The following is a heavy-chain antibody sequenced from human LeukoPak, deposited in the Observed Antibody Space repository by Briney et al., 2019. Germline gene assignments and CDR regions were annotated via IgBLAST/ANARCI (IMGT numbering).Heavy chain of an antibody. CDR2: ISVSNGNT. D-gene: IGHD1-26*01. CDR1: AYTFTNYA. V-gene: IGHV1-18*01. CDR3: ARDLAGIVGVTAWFDP. Sequence: ASVTVSCTASAYTFTNYAISWVRQAPGQGLEWMGWISVSNGNTNYAQTLQGRVTMTTDTSTNTAYMELRSLRFDDTAVYYCARDLAGIVGVTAWFDPWGQGTLVTVSS. J-gene: IGHJ5*02.